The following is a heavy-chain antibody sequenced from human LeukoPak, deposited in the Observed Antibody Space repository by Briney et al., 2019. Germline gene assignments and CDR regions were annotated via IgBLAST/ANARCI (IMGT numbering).Heavy chain of an antibody. J-gene: IGHJ4*02. CDR2: IYYSGST. CDR3: ARLGKGMATIGY. CDR1: GGSISSSSYY. V-gene: IGHV4-39*01. Sequence: SETLSLTCTVSGGSISSSSYYWGWIRQPPGKGLEWIGSIYYSGSTYNNPSLKSRVTISVDTSKNQFSLKLSSVTAADTAVYYSARLGKGMATIGYWGQGTLVSVSS. D-gene: IGHD5-24*01.